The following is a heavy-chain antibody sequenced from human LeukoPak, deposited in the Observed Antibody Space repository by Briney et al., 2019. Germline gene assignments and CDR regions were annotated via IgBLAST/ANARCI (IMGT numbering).Heavy chain of an antibody. CDR1: GFTFSSYS. J-gene: IGHJ2*01. Sequence: PGGSLRLSCAASGFTFSSYSMNWVRQAPGKGLEWVATMTRTSAIYYADSVKGRFTISRDNARNSVYLQMNTLRVEDTAVYYCARPFCYESAAYALDLWGRGTLVTVSS. D-gene: IGHD3-22*01. CDR2: MTRTSAI. V-gene: IGHV3-69-1*02. CDR3: ARPFCYESAAYALDL.